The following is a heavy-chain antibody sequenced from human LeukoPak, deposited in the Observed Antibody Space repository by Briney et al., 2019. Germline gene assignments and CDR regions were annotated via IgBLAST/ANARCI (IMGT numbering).Heavy chain of an antibody. J-gene: IGHJ3*02. CDR3: ARVIGLTDGDAFDI. V-gene: IGHV4-39*07. CDR1: GGSISSSSYY. CDR2: TYYSGST. Sequence: SETLSLTCTVSGGSISSSSYYWGWIRQPPGKGLEWIGSTYYSGSTYYNPSLKSRVTISVDTSKNQFSLKLSSVTAAGTAVYYCARVIGLTDGDAFDIWGQGTMVTVSS. D-gene: IGHD1-20*01.